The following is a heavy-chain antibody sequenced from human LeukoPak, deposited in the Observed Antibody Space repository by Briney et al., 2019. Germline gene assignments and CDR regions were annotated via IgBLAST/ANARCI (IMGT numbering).Heavy chain of an antibody. CDR3: ARVTYSYDSSGYYYFDY. Sequence: SETLSLTCTVSGYSISGYYLSWIRQPPGKGLEWIGYIYYSGSTNYNPSLKSRVNISVDTSKNQFSLKLSSVTAADTAVYYCARVTYSYDSSGYYYFDYWGQGTLVTVSS. D-gene: IGHD3-22*01. J-gene: IGHJ4*02. V-gene: IGHV4-59*08. CDR2: IYYSGST. CDR1: GYSISGYY.